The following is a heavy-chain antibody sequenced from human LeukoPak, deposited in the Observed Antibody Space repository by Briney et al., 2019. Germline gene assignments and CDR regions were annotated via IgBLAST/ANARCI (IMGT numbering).Heavy chain of an antibody. D-gene: IGHD5-18*01. V-gene: IGHV3-30*18. CDR2: ISFIWTNK. CDR3: AKDSGYSYGYDPSDFYCYGMDV. Sequence: PGVSLRLSCEASGFTFSRYGMHWVRQAPGKGLEWVAVISFIWTNKPSADSVEGRFTNSRDNSKNTLYLQMSSLRAEDTAVYYCAKDSGYSYGYDPSDFYCYGMDVWGQGTTVSVS. CDR1: GFTFSRYG. J-gene: IGHJ6*02.